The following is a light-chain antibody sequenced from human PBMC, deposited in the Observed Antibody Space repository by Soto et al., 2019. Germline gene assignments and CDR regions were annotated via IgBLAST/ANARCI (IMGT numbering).Light chain of an antibody. CDR1: SSDVGNYDL. J-gene: IGLJ1*01. V-gene: IGLV2-23*01. CDR3: CSYAASSTYV. CDR2: DDS. Sequence: LTQPASVSGSPGQSITISCTGTSSDVGNYDLVSWYQQHPGKAPKLIIYDDSKRPSGVSNRFSGSKSGNTASLTISGLQAEDEADYYCCSYAASSTYVFGTGTKVTVL.